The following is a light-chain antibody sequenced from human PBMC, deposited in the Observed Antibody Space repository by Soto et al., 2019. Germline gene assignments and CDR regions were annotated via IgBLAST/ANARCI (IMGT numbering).Light chain of an antibody. J-gene: IGLJ2*01. Sequence: QSVLTQPPSVSGAPGQRVTISCTGSSSNIGAGYDVHWYQQLPGTAPKLLIYVNRNRPSGVPDRFSGSKSGTSASLAITGLHAEDEADYYCQSYDSSLSGVLFGGGTKVTVL. CDR1: SSNIGAGYD. V-gene: IGLV1-40*01. CDR3: QSYDSSLSGVL. CDR2: VNR.